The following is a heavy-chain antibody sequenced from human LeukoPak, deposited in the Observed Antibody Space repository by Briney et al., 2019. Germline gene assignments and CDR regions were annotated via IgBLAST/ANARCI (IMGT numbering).Heavy chain of an antibody. Sequence: ASVKVSCKASGYTFTSYAIHWVRQAPGQRLEWMGWISAGNGNTKYSQNFQGRVTFISNTSATTAFMELSSLRSEDAAVYYCARDLGFGQLVEGYWGQGTLVTVSS. D-gene: IGHD6-13*01. J-gene: IGHJ4*02. V-gene: IGHV1-3*01. CDR2: ISAGNGNT. CDR1: GYTFTSYA. CDR3: ARDLGFGQLVEGY.